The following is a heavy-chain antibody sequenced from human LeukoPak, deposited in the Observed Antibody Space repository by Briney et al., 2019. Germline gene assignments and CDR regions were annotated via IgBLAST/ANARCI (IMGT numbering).Heavy chain of an antibody. D-gene: IGHD2-2*01. CDR3: ATGLTSTSVTQDIVVVPAVGIDY. V-gene: IGHV3-23*01. Sequence: PGGSLRLSCAASGFTFSSYAMSWVRQAPGKGLEWVSAISGSGGSTYYADSVKGRFTISRDNSKNTLYLQMNSLRAEDTAVYYCATGLTSTSVTQDIVVVPAVGIDYWGQGTLVTVSS. CDR1: GFTFSSYA. CDR2: ISGSGGST. J-gene: IGHJ4*02.